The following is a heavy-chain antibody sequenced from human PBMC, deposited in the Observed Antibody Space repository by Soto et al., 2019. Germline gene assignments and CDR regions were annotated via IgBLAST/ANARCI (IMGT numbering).Heavy chain of an antibody. V-gene: IGHV3-30*18. CDR1: GFTFSSYG. CDR2: ISYDGSNK. J-gene: IGHJ6*02. Sequence: GGSLRLSCAASGFTFSSYGMHWVRQAPGKGLEWVAVISYDGSNKYYADSVKGRFTISRDNSKNTLYLQMNSLRAEDTAVYYCAKENVLFAMDLWGQGSTVTVSS. D-gene: IGHD3-3*01. CDR3: AKENVLFAMDL.